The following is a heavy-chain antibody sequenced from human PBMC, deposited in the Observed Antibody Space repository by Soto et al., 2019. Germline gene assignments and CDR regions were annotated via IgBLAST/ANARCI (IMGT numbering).Heavy chain of an antibody. Sequence: QVQLQESGPGLVKPSETLSLTCTVSGDSVRSGRSYWSWIRQPPGEGLEWIGYIFYTGSTDYNPSLKGRVTILVDTSENQFSLKLSSVTAADTAVYYCARSARYFEGFEYWGQGTLVTVSS. D-gene: IGHD3-9*01. J-gene: IGHJ4*02. CDR3: ARSARYFEGFEY. CDR1: GDSVRSGRSY. CDR2: IFYTGST. V-gene: IGHV4-61*01.